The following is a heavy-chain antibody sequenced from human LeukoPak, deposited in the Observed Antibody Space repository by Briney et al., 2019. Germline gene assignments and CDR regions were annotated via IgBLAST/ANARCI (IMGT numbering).Heavy chain of an antibody. CDR3: ARDKTGTPLNWFDP. J-gene: IGHJ5*02. Sequence: PPETLSLTCTVSGYSVSSGYYWGWIRQPPGKGLEWIGSIYHSGSTYYNPSLKSRVTISVDTSKNQFSLKLSSVTAAGTAVYYCARDKTGTPLNWFDPWGQGTLVTVTS. CDR1: GYSVSSGYY. CDR2: IYHSGST. D-gene: IGHD1-7*01. V-gene: IGHV4-38-2*02.